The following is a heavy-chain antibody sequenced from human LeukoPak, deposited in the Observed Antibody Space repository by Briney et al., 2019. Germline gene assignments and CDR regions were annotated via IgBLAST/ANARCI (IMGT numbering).Heavy chain of an antibody. Sequence: SETLSLTCSVSGGSISGYYWNWIRRPPGKGLEWIGYVYYTGTTSYNPSLKSRLSISVDTSKSQFFLKLSSVTAADTAVYYCASHGSSGHDVLTGGEGTLVTASS. D-gene: IGHD5-12*01. J-gene: IGHJ4*02. V-gene: IGHV4-59*08. CDR1: GGSISGYY. CDR2: VYYTGTT. CDR3: ASHGSSGHDVLT.